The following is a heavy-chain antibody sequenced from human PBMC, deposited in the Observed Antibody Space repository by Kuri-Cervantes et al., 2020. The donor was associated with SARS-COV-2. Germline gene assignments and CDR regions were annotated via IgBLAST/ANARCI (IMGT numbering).Heavy chain of an antibody. Sequence: GGSLRLSCAVSGFTFSSYATSWVRQAPGKGLEWVSVIYSGGSSTYYADSVKGRFTISRDNSKNTLYLQMNSLRAEDTAVYYCAKGGLDSGWGYWGQGTLVTVSS. CDR1: GFTFSSYA. V-gene: IGHV3-23*03. CDR3: AKGGLDSGWGY. J-gene: IGHJ4*02. D-gene: IGHD6-19*01. CDR2: IYSGGSST.